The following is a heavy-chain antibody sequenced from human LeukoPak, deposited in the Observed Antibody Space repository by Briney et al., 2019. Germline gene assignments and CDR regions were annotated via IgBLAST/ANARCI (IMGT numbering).Heavy chain of an antibody. CDR2: ISSSSSTI. D-gene: IGHD3-22*01. Sequence: GGSLRLSCAASGFTFSTYSMNWVRQAPGKGLEWVSYISSSSSTIYYADSVKGRFTISRDNAKNSLYLQMNSLRAEDTAVYYCAKGSTYYDSSGQVPFDYWGQGTLVTVSS. J-gene: IGHJ4*02. CDR1: GFTFSTYS. CDR3: AKGSTYYDSSGQVPFDY. V-gene: IGHV3-48*01.